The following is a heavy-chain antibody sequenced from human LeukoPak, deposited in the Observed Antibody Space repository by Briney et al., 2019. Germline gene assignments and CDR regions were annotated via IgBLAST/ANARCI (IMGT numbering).Heavy chain of an antibody. D-gene: IGHD6-13*01. J-gene: IGHJ4*02. CDR3: AKVVAAAGTLDY. Sequence: GGSLRLSCAASGFTFSTYWMSWVRQAPGKGLEWVTNIRQDGSKIYYVDSVKGRFTISRDNAKNSLYLQMNSLRAEDTAVYYCAKVVAAAGTLDYWGQGTLVTVSS. CDR2: IRQDGSKI. CDR1: GFTFSTYW. V-gene: IGHV3-7*01.